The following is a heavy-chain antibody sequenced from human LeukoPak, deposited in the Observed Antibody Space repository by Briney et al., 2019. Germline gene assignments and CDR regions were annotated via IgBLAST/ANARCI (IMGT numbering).Heavy chain of an antibody. CDR3: ARSPRRVTATIYLDY. D-gene: IGHD2-21*02. J-gene: IGHJ4*02. V-gene: IGHV6-1*01. CDR2: TYYRSKWYN. CDR1: GDSVSSNSAA. Sequence: PSQTLSLTCAISGDSVSSNSAAWNWIRQSPSRGLEWLGRTYYRSKWYNDYAVFVKSRIPINPDTSKNQFSLKLTSVTAADTAVYYCARSPRRVTATIYLDYWGQGTLVTASS.